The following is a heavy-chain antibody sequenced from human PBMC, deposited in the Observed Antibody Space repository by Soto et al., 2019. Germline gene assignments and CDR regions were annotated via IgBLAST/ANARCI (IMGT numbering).Heavy chain of an antibody. D-gene: IGHD1-26*01. V-gene: IGHV3-23*01. Sequence: HPGGSLRLSCAASGFTFSSYAMSWVRQAPGKGLEWVSAISGSGGSTYYADSVKGRFTISRDNSKNTLYLQMNSLRAEDTAVYYCAKDRWELLTGLDYWGQGTLVTVSS. CDR1: GFTFSSYA. J-gene: IGHJ4*02. CDR3: AKDRWELLTGLDY. CDR2: ISGSGGST.